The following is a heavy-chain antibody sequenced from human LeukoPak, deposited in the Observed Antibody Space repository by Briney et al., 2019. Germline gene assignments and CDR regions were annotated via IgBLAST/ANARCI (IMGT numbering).Heavy chain of an antibody. D-gene: IGHD3-9*01. J-gene: IGHJ4*02. Sequence: GESLKISCKDSGYSYTTYWIGWVRQMPGKGLEWIGIINPGDSDTKYSPSSHGQVTMSADKSISTAYLQWSSLKASDTAMYYCARLPYYDILTGYSYFVYWGQGTLVTVSS. CDR2: INPGDSDT. V-gene: IGHV5-51*01. CDR1: GYSYTTYW. CDR3: ARLPYYDILTGYSYFVY.